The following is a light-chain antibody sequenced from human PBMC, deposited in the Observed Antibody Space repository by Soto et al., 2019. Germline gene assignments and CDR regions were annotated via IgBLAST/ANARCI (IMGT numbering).Light chain of an antibody. CDR1: SSNIGSNY. CDR3: GSWDSSLSAYV. J-gene: IGLJ1*01. Sequence: QSVLTQPPSASGTPGQRVTISCSGSSSNIGSNYVYWYQQLPGTAPKLLIYRNNQRPSGVPDRFSGSKSGTSATLGITGFQTGDEADYYCGSWDSSLSAYVFGTGTKPPS. V-gene: IGLV1-47*01. CDR2: RNN.